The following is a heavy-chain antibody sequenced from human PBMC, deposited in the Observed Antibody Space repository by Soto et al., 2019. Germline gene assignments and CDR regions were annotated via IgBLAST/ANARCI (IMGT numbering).Heavy chain of an antibody. CDR2: IYYSGST. CDR3: ARDFREYCSSTSCYGGEDYYGMDV. Sequence: QVQLQESGPGLVKPSQTLSLTCTVSGGSISSGGYYWSWIRQHPGKGLEWIGYIYYSGSTYYNPSLKSRVTISVDTSKNQFSLKLSSVTAADTAVYYCARDFREYCSSTSCYGGEDYYGMDVWGQGTTVTVSS. V-gene: IGHV4-31*03. J-gene: IGHJ6*02. CDR1: GGSISSGGYY. D-gene: IGHD2-2*01.